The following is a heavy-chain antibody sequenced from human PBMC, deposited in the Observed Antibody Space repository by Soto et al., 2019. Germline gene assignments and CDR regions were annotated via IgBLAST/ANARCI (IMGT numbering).Heavy chain of an antibody. V-gene: IGHV1-2*02. J-gene: IGHJ4*02. CDR2: INPNSGGT. CDR3: ASAAVTGTAGLDF. CDR1: GYTFSGVD. D-gene: IGHD6-19*01. Sequence: GASVKVSCKASGYTFSGVDMHWVRQAPGQGLEWMGWINPNSGGTKSAEKFQGRVTMTRDTSISTAYMELSSLTSDDTAVYYCASAAVTGTAGLDFWGQGTQVTVSS.